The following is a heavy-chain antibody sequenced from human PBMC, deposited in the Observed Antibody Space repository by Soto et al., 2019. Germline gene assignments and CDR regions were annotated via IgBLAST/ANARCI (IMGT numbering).Heavy chain of an antibody. V-gene: IGHV3-48*03. CDR3: ARIRDSSGYYPDGFYI. Sequence: PVGSLRLSCAASGFTFSSYEMNLVRQAPGKGLEWVSYISSSGSTIYYADSVKGRFTISRDNAKNSLYLQMNSLRAEDTDVYYCARIRDSSGYYPDGFYIWGQGTMVTVSS. CDR2: ISSSGSTI. J-gene: IGHJ3*02. D-gene: IGHD3-22*01. CDR1: GFTFSSYE.